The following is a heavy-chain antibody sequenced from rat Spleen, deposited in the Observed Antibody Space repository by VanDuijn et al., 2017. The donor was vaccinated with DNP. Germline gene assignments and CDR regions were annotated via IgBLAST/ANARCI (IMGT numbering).Heavy chain of an antibody. J-gene: IGHJ3*01. V-gene: IGHV5-58*01. Sequence: EVQLVETGGGLVQPGKSLKLSCVASGFTFSSYWMYWIRQAPGKGLEWLSSINTDGCITYYRDSVKGRFTISRDNAKSTLVLQVNSLMSEDTATYYCAKAPTRSDSGAFAYWGQGTLVTVSS. CDR2: INTDGCIT. CDR1: GFTFSSYW. D-gene: IGHD3-4*01. CDR3: AKAPTRSDSGAFAY.